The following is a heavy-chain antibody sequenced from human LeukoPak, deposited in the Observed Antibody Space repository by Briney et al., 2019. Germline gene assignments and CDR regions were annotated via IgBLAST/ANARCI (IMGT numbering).Heavy chain of an antibody. CDR1: GFTFSDDY. D-gene: IGHD2-15*01. Sequence: GGSLRLACAASGFTFSDDYMSWIRQAPRKGLEWVSYISSSGSTIYYADSVKGRFTISRDNAKNSLYLQMNSLRAEDTAVYYCAREFGLGYSHGVDAFDIWGQGTMVTVSS. J-gene: IGHJ3*02. V-gene: IGHV3-11*01. CDR3: AREFGLGYSHGVDAFDI. CDR2: ISSSGSTI.